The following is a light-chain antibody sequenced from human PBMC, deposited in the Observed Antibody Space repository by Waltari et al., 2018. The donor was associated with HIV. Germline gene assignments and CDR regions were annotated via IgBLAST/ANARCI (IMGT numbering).Light chain of an antibody. V-gene: IGLV2-14*01. CDR3: RSFTSSSLYV. CDR2: EVS. CDR1: SSDVGGYNY. Sequence: QSALTQPASVSGSPGQSITISCTGTSSDVGGYNYVSWYQQHPGKAPKLIIYEVSNRPSGVSDRFSGSKSGNTASLTISGLQAEDEADYYCRSFTSSSLYVFGTGTKVTVL. J-gene: IGLJ1*01.